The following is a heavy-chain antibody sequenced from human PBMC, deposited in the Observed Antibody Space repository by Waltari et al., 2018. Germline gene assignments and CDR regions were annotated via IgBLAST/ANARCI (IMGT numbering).Heavy chain of an antibody. Sequence: EVQLVQSGAEVKKPGATVKISCKASGYTFTDYYMHWVQQAPGKGLEWMGRVDPEDGETIDAEKFQGRVTITADTATDTAYMELSSLRSEDTAVYYCATVGTVVATALDAFDIWGQGTMVTVSS. J-gene: IGHJ3*02. CDR2: VDPEDGET. D-gene: IGHD2-15*01. CDR1: GYTFTDYY. V-gene: IGHV1-69-2*01. CDR3: ATVGTVVATALDAFDI.